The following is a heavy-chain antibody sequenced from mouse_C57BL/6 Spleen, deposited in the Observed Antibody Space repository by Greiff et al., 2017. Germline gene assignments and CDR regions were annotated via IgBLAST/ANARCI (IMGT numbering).Heavy chain of an antibody. Sequence: EVTLVESGAGLVKPGGSLKLSCAASGFTFSSYAMSWVRQTPEKRLEWVAYISSGGDYIYYEDTVKGRFTISRDNASNTLYMKMSSLKSEDTAMYDGTRDGSYDGNYPDAMDYWGQGTSVTGSS. J-gene: IGHJ4*01. D-gene: IGHD2-1*01. V-gene: IGHV5-9-1*02. CDR3: TRDGSYDGNYPDAMDY. CDR2: ISSGGDYI. CDR1: GFTFSSYA.